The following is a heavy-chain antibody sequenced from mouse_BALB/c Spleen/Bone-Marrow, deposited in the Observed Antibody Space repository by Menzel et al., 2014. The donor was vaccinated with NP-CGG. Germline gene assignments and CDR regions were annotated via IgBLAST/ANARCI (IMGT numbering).Heavy chain of an antibody. J-gene: IGHJ3*01. CDR2: INNNGGST. CDR3: ARDHVVGY. Sequence: DVMLVESGGGLVQPGGSLKLSCAASGFTLSTYGMSWVRQTPDKRLELVASINNNGGSTYYPDSVKGRFTISRDNAKNTLYLQMSSLKSEDTAMYYCARDHVVGYWGQGTLVTVSA. V-gene: IGHV5-6-3*01. CDR1: GFTLSTYG.